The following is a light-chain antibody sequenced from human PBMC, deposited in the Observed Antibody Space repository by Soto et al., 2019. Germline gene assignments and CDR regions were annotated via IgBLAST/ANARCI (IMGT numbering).Light chain of an antibody. CDR1: QTVKTY. V-gene: IGKV1-39*01. CDR3: QQTSTTPGT. CDR2: ASS. Sequence: DVQMTQSPSSLSASVGDSVTITCRSSQTVKTYLNWYQHKPGKAPQLLIYASSRLQTGVASRFSGSGSGTYFSLTISSLQPEDFATYYCQQTSTTPGTFGQGTKVEIE. J-gene: IGKJ1*01.